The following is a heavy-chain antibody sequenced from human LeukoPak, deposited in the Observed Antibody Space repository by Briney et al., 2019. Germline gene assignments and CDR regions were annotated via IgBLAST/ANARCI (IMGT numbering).Heavy chain of an antibody. CDR1: GYTFTGYY. V-gene: IGHV1-2*02. Sequence: ASVKVSCKASGYTFTGYYMHWVRQAPGQGLEWMGWINPNSGGTNYAQKFQGRVTMTRDTSISTAYMELSRLRSDGTAVYYCARVYCSSTSCYLDYWGQGTLVTVSS. D-gene: IGHD2-2*01. CDR2: INPNSGGT. J-gene: IGHJ4*02. CDR3: ARVYCSSTSCYLDY.